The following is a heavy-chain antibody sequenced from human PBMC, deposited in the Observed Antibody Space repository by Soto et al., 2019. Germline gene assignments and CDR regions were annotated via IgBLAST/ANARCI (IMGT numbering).Heavy chain of an antibody. CDR2: ISGGGNST. Sequence: PGGSLRLSCAASGLRLRNFAMNWVRQAPGKGLEWISTISGGGNSTYYADSVRGRFTVSRDDSKNTVYLQMNSLRVEDTALYDCAKDESTGYVELYWGLGTLVTVSS. D-gene: IGHD3-22*01. V-gene: IGHV3-23*01. CDR3: AKDESTGYVELY. CDR1: GLRLRNFA. J-gene: IGHJ4*02.